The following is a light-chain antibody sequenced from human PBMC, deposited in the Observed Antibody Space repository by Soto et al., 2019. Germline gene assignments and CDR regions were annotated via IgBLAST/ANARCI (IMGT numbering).Light chain of an antibody. V-gene: IGLV2-8*01. J-gene: IGLJ1*01. Sequence: QSALTQPPSASGSPGQSVTISCTGTSSDVGGYNYASWYQQHPGKAPKVMIYEVSKRPSGVPDRFSGSKSGNTASLTVSGLQAEDEADYYCSSYTTGSTLYVFGTGTKVTVL. CDR1: SSDVGGYNY. CDR3: SSYTTGSTLYV. CDR2: EVS.